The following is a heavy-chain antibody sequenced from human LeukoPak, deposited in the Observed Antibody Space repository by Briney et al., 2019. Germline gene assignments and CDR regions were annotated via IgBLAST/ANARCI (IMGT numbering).Heavy chain of an antibody. D-gene: IGHD2-2*02. J-gene: IGHJ6*03. V-gene: IGHV4-34*01. Sequence: SETLSLTCAVYGGSFSGYYWSWIRQPPGKGLEWIGEVNHSGSTNYNPSLKSRVTISVDTSKNQFSLKLSSVTAADTAVYYCARHRFPEYCSSTSCYSHPYYYYYYMDVWGKGTTVTVSS. CDR3: ARHRFPEYCSSTSCYSHPYYYYYYMDV. CDR2: VNHSGST. CDR1: GGSFSGYY.